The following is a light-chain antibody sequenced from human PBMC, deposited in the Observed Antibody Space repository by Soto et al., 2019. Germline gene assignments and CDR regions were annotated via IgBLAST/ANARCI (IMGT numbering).Light chain of an antibody. CDR2: STS. CDR3: QQYGGSVT. V-gene: IGKV3-20*01. CDR1: QSVNNNY. Sequence: EIVLTQSPGTLSLFPGERATLSCRASQSVNNNYLGWYQQKPGQAPRLLIYSTSRRSRGIPDRFSGSGSGTDFTLTISRLEPEDFAGYYCQQYGGSVTFGGGTKVEIK. J-gene: IGKJ4*01.